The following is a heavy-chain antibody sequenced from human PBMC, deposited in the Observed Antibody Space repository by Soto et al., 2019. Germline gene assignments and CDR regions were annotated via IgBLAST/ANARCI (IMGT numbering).Heavy chain of an antibody. CDR1: GYTLTVLS. D-gene: IGHD2-8*01. V-gene: IGHV1-24*01. Sequence: ASVKVSCKVSGYTLTVLSMHCVRQAPGKALEWMGCFDPEDGETIYAQKFQGRVTMTEDTSTDTSYMELSSLGSEDTAVYYCATVRGDYCTNGVCYRNAFDIWGQGTMVTV. CDR2: FDPEDGET. CDR3: ATVRGDYCTNGVCYRNAFDI. J-gene: IGHJ3*02.